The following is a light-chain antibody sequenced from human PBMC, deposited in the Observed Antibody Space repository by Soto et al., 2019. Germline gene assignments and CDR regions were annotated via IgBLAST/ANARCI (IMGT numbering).Light chain of an antibody. CDR1: QSVSSH. CDR2: GAS. Sequence: EIVLTQSPATLSLSPGERATLSCRASQSVSSHLAWYQQKPGQAPRLLIYGASNRATGIPARFSGSGSGTDVTLTISSLEPEDLAVYYCQQRSNWPLTFGGGTKVEIK. V-gene: IGKV3-11*01. J-gene: IGKJ4*01. CDR3: QQRSNWPLT.